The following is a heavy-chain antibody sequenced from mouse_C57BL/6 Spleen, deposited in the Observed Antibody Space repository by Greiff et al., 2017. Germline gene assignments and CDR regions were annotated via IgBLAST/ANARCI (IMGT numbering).Heavy chain of an antibody. V-gene: IGHV1-69*01. CDR1: GYTFTSYW. D-gene: IGHD2-3*01. CDR3: ARGVYDGYPYWYFDV. CDR2: IDPSASYT. J-gene: IGHJ1*03. Sequence: QVQLQQPGAELVMPGASVKLSCKASGYTFTSYWMHWVKQRPGQGLEWIGEIDPSASYTNYNQKFKGKSTLTVDKSSSTAYMQLSSLTSEDSAVYYCARGVYDGYPYWYFDVWGTGTTVTVSS.